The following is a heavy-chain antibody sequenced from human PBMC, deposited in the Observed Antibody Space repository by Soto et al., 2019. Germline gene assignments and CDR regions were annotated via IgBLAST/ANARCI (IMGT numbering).Heavy chain of an antibody. V-gene: IGHV3-64*04. D-gene: IGHD1-26*01. J-gene: IGHJ1*01. CDR2: IGTNGGST. Sequence: PGGSLRLSCSASGFTFSSYSIHWVRQAPGKGLEYVSSIGTNGGSTFYADSVKGRFTISRDNSKNSLYLHMNSLRAEDTAEYYCARELIVGPAEYFQHWGQGTLVTVSS. CDR1: GFTFSSYS. CDR3: ARELIVGPAEYFQH.